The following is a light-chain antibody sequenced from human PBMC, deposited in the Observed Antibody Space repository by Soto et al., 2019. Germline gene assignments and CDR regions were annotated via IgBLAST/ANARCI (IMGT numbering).Light chain of an antibody. J-gene: IGKJ1*01. CDR2: LAT. CDR3: LQHYAYPWT. V-gene: IGKV1-17*03. CDR1: QDIIRF. Sequence: IQMTQSPSAVSASVGDIVTITCLASQDIIRFLAWFQQNPGKVPKRLVYLATALQNGAPSRFSGSGSGTEFNFTISSLQPEDFATYYCLQHYAYPWTFGQGTKVDIK.